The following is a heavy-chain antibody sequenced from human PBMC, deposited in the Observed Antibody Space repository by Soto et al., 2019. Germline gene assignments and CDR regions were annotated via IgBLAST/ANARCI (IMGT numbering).Heavy chain of an antibody. CDR1: GYTFTSYG. J-gene: IGHJ5*02. V-gene: IGHV1-18*04. Sequence: ASVKVSCKASGYTFTSYGISWVRQAPGQGLEWMGWISAYNGNTNYAQKLQGRVTMTTDTSTSTAYMELRSLRSDDTAVYYCARALYSSSFYWFAPWGQGTLVTSPQ. CDR2: ISAYNGNT. CDR3: ARALYSSSFYWFAP. D-gene: IGHD6-6*01.